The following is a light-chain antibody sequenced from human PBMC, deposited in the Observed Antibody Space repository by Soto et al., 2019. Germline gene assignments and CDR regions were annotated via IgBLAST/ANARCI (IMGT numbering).Light chain of an antibody. CDR2: GAS. Sequence: EIVLTQSPATLSLSPGDSATLSCRASQSVSNNYLAWYQQKPGQAPRLLIYGASNRATGIPDRFSGSGSGTDFTLTISRLEPEDFAVYYCQQYGSSGTFGQGTRWIS. CDR1: QSVSNNY. J-gene: IGKJ1*01. V-gene: IGKV3-20*01. CDR3: QQYGSSGT.